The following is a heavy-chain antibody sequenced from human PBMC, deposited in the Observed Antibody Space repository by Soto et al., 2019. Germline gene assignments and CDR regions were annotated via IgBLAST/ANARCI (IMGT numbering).Heavy chain of an antibody. Sequence: SETLCLTCTGSCGSIISYYWSWIRQPPGKGLEWIGYIYYSGSTNYNPSLKSRVTISVDTSKNQFSLKLSSVTAADTAVYYYASASRGGMDVWGQGTTVTVSS. D-gene: IGHD2-2*01. CDR1: CGSIISYY. CDR3: ASASRGGMDV. V-gene: IGHV4-59*01. CDR2: IYYSGST. J-gene: IGHJ6*02.